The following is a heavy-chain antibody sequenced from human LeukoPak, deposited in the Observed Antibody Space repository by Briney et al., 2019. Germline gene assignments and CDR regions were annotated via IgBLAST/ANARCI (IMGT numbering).Heavy chain of an antibody. V-gene: IGHV1-2*02. J-gene: IGHJ4*02. CDR2: INLNSGGT. CDR3: ARDEGISGTTFDY. Sequence: ASVKVSCKTSGYIFTGYYMHWVRQAPGHGLEWMGWINLNSGGTNYAQSFQGRVTMTRGTSITTVYLELSRLRSDDTAVYYCARDEGISGTTFDYWGQGTLVTVSP. D-gene: IGHD1-7*01. CDR1: GYIFTGYY.